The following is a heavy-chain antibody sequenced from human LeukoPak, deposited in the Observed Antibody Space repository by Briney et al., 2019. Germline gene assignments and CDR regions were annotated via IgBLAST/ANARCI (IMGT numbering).Heavy chain of an antibody. CDR3: ARDREAAGTGYFPH. CDR1: GFTFSSYA. CDR2: ISYDGSNK. Sequence: GGSLRLSCAASGFTFSSYAMHWVRQAPGKGLEWVAVISYDGSNKYYADSVKCRFTISRDNSKNTLYLQMNSLRAEDTAVYYCARDREAAGTGYFPHWGQGTLVTVSS. J-gene: IGHJ1*01. D-gene: IGHD6-13*01. V-gene: IGHV3-30-3*01.